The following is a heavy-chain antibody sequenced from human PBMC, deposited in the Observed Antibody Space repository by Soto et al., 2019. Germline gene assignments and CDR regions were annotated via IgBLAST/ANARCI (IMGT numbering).Heavy chain of an antibody. CDR2: ISYDGSNK. CDR3: AKDSPDCLADY. D-gene: IGHD2-21*01. V-gene: IGHV3-30*18. Sequence: QVQLVESGGGVVHPGRSLRLSCAASGFTFSSYGMHWVRQAPGKGLEWVAVISYDGSNKYYADSVKGRFTISRDNSKNTLYLQMDSLRAEDTAVYYCAKDSPDCLADYWGQGTLVTVSS. CDR1: GFTFSSYG. J-gene: IGHJ4*02.